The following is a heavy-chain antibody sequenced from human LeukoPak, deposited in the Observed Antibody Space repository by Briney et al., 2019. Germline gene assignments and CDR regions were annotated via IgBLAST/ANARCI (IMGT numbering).Heavy chain of an antibody. V-gene: IGHV3-23*01. D-gene: IGHD1-26*01. CDR2: ISGSGGST. CDR3: AKDHSYSGSYYIDY. J-gene: IGHJ4*02. Sequence: PGGSLRLSCAASGFTFSRYAMSWVRQAPGKGLEWVSAISGSGGSTYYADSVKGRFTIPRDNSKNTLYLQMNSLRAEDTAVYYCAKDHSYSGSYYIDYWGQGTLVTVSS. CDR1: GFTFSRYA.